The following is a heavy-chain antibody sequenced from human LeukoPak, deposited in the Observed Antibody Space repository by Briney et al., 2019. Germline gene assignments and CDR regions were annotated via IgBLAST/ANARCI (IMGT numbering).Heavy chain of an antibody. D-gene: IGHD6-13*01. CDR1: GYTFTSYG. CDR2: ISAYNGNT. Sequence: ASVKVPCKASGYTFTSYGISWVRQAPGQGLEWMGWISAYNGNTNYAQKLQGRVTMTTDTSTSTAYMELRSLRSDDTAVYYCARVRAQAAAGMTYYYYYYMDVWGKGTTVTISS. J-gene: IGHJ6*03. CDR3: ARVRAQAAAGMTYYYYYYMDV. V-gene: IGHV1-18*01.